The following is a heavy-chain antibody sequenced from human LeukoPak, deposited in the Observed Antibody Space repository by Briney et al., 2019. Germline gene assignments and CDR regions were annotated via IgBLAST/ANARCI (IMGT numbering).Heavy chain of an antibody. J-gene: IGHJ4*02. V-gene: IGHV4-34*01. CDR2: ISHTEGT. D-gene: IGHD2-21*01. CDR1: GVSINDYY. CDR3: ARIHCGRSGSVCYNH. Sequence: SETLSLTCGVFGVSINDYYWSWIRQSPGKGLEWIGEISHTEGTRYDPSLESRVTMSVGTSENQLSLKLIFVTAADTAVYYCARIHCGRSGSVCYNHWGLGTLVTVSS.